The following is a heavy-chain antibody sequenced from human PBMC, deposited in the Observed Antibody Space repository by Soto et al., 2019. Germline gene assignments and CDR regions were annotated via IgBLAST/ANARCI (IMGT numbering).Heavy chain of an antibody. Sequence: GGSLRLSCAASGFTFSSYAMSWVRHAPGKGLEWVSAISGSGGSTYYADSVKGRFTISRDNSKNTLYLQMNSLRAEDTAVYYCAKDQAVRFTIFGVVSPYYYYGMDVWGQGTTVTVSS. D-gene: IGHD3-3*01. V-gene: IGHV3-23*01. CDR3: AKDQAVRFTIFGVVSPYYYYGMDV. CDR1: GFTFSSYA. CDR2: ISGSGGST. J-gene: IGHJ6*02.